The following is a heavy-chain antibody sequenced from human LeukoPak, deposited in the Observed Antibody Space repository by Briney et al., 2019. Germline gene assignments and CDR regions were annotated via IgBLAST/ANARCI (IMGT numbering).Heavy chain of an antibody. CDR1: GGSICSSSYY. Sequence: ASETLSLTCTVSGGSICSSSYYWGWIRQPPGKGLEWIGSIYYSGSTYYNPSLKSRVTISVDTSKNQFSLKLSSVTAADTAVYYCARDFRYNWNYFTDYWGQGTLVTVSS. CDR3: ARDFRYNWNYFTDY. J-gene: IGHJ4*02. V-gene: IGHV4-39*07. CDR2: IYYSGST. D-gene: IGHD1-7*01.